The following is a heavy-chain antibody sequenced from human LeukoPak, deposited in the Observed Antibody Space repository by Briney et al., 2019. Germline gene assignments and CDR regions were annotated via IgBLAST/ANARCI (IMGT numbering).Heavy chain of an antibody. CDR3: ARGTAYYDSSGYSFGY. D-gene: IGHD3-22*01. J-gene: IGHJ4*02. V-gene: IGHV1-69*13. CDR1: GGTFSSYA. Sequence: GASVKVSCKASGGTFSSYAISWVRQAPGQGLEWMGGIIPIFGTANCAQKFQGRVTITADESTSTAYMELSSLRSEDTAVYYCARGTAYYDSSGYSFGYWGQGTLVTVSS. CDR2: IIPIFGTA.